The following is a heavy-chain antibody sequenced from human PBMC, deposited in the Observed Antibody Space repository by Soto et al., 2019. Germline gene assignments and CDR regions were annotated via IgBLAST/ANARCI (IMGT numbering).Heavy chain of an antibody. CDR3: ARGRTGYSSGWLDY. J-gene: IGHJ4*02. CDR1: GFTFSDYY. Sequence: QVQLVESGGGLVKPGGSLRLSCAASGFTFSDYYMSWIRQAPGKGLEWVSYISSSSSYTNYADSVKGRFTISRDNTKNSLYLRMNGLRAEDTAVYYCARGRTGYSSGWLDYWGQGTLVTVSS. D-gene: IGHD6-19*01. V-gene: IGHV3-11*05. CDR2: ISSSSSYT.